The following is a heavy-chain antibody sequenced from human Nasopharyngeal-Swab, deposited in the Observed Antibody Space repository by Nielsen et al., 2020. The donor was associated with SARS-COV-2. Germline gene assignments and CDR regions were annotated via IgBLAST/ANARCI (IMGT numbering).Heavy chain of an antibody. V-gene: IGHV1-18*01. D-gene: IGHD4-17*01. CDR3: ARDDYYGDYRAY. CDR2: ISAYNGNT. Sequence: ASVKVSCKASGYTFTSYGISWVRQAPGQGLEWMRWISAYNGNTNYAQKLQGRVTMTTDTSTGTAYMELRSLRSDDTAVYYCARDDYYGDYRAYWGQGTLVTVSS. CDR1: GYTFTSYG. J-gene: IGHJ4*02.